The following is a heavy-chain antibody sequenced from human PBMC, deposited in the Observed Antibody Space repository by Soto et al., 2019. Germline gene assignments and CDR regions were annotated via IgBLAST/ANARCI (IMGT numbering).Heavy chain of an antibody. V-gene: IGHV6-1*01. CDR2: TYYRSKWYN. CDR1: GDSVSSNSAA. D-gene: IGHD6-19*01. J-gene: IGHJ6*02. Sequence: PSQTLSLTCAISGDSVSSNSAAWNWIRQSPSRGLEWLGRTYYRSKWYNDYAVSVKSRITINPDTSKNQFSLQLNSATPEDTAVYYCARDGNSSGWYYYYYGMGVWGQGTTVTVSS. CDR3: ARDGNSSGWYYYYYGMGV.